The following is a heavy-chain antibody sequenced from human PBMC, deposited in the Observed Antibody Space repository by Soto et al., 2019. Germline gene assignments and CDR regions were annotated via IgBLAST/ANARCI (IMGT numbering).Heavy chain of an antibody. D-gene: IGHD2-15*01. CDR2: ISGSGGST. Sequence: EVQLLESGGGLVQPGGSLRLSCAASGFTFSSYVMSWVRQAPGKGLEWVSAISGSGGSTYYADSVKGRFTISRDNSKNTLYLQMNSLRAEDTAVYYCAKDRSYCSGGSCYSDWFDPWGQGTLVTVSS. V-gene: IGHV3-23*01. J-gene: IGHJ5*02. CDR1: GFTFSSYV. CDR3: AKDRSYCSGGSCYSDWFDP.